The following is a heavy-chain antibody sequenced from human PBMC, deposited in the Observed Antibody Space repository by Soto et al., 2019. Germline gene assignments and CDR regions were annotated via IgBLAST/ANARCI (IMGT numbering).Heavy chain of an antibody. Sequence: ASVKVSCKASGYTFTSYGISWVRQAPGQGLEWMGWISAYNGNTNYAQKLQGRVTMTTDTSTSTAYMELRSLRSDDTAMYYCARVYGSVSYYNKGIGYYYGMDVWGQGTTVTVSS. CDR3: ARVYGSVSYYNKGIGYYYGMDV. CDR1: GYTFTSYG. V-gene: IGHV1-18*01. J-gene: IGHJ6*02. CDR2: ISAYNGNT. D-gene: IGHD3-10*01.